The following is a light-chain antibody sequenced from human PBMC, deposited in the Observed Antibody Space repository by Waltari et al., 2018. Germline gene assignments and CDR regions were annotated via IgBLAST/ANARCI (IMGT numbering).Light chain of an antibody. V-gene: IGLV2-14*03. J-gene: IGLJ2*01. Sequence: QSALTQPASVSGSPGQSITISCTGTSGYNYVALYQQHPGKAPKLMIYDVTNRPSGVSNRFSGSKSGNTASLTISGLRAEDEADYYCSSYTSNNTPVVFGGGTMVTVL. CDR3: SSYTSNNTPVV. CDR1: SGYNY. CDR2: DVT.